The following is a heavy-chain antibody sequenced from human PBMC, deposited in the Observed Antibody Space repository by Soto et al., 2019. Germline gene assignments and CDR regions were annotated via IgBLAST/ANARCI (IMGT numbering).Heavy chain of an antibody. Sequence: SETLSLTCTVSGGSIRDDTYYWGWIRQPPGKGLEWIGSIYYSGTSSYNPSLKSRVTMSVDTSKKQLSLRLSSVTAADTAVYYCARLHCDSPNCVPLDPWGQVTLVTVSS. D-gene: IGHD2-2*01. CDR1: GGSIRDDTYY. J-gene: IGHJ5*02. CDR3: ARLHCDSPNCVPLDP. CDR2: IYYSGTS. V-gene: IGHV4-39*01.